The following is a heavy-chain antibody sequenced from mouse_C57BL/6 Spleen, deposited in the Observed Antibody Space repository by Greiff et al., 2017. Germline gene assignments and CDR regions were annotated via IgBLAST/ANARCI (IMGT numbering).Heavy chain of an antibody. D-gene: IGHD1-1*01. V-gene: IGHV1-80*01. Sequence: VQLQESGAELVKPGASVKISCKASGYAFSSYWMNWVKQRPGKGLEWIGQIYPGDGDTNYNGKFKGKATLTADKSSSTAYMQLSSLTSEDSAVYFCARGGYYYGSSHWYFDVWGTGTTVTVSS. CDR3: ARGGYYYGSSHWYFDV. CDR2: IYPGDGDT. CDR1: GYAFSSYW. J-gene: IGHJ1*03.